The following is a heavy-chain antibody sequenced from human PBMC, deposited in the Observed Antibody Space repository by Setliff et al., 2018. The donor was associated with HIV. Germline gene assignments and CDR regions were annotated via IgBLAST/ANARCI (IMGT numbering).Heavy chain of an antibody. Sequence: PSETLSLTCSVSGFSISSDYYWNWVRQPPGQGLEWIGSIYHSGKTYSNPSLKSRVTVSVDTSMNQFSLNLNSVPATDTAVYYFARGSCFNTGCLDSWGQGALVTVSS. V-gene: IGHV4-38-2*02. J-gene: IGHJ4*02. CDR1: GFSISSDYY. CDR2: IYHSGKT. CDR3: ARGSCFNTGCLDS. D-gene: IGHD2-2*01.